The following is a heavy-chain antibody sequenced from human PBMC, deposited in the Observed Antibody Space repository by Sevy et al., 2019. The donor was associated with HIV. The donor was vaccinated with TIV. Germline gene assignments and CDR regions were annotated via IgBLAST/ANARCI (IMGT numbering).Heavy chain of an antibody. J-gene: IGHJ4*02. CDR1: GFTLSSNF. Sequence: GGSLRLSCAASGFTLSSNFMSWVRQAPGKGLEWVSVIYLGGTTYYADSVKGRFTLSRDNSKNTLYLQMNSLRAEDTAVYYCARGKHISDYYGSFDYWGQGTLVTVSS. CDR2: IYLGGTT. V-gene: IGHV3-53*01. CDR3: ARGKHISDYYGSFDY. D-gene: IGHD3-16*01.